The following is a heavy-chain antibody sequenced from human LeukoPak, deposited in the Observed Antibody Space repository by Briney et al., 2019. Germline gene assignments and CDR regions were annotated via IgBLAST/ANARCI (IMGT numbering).Heavy chain of an antibody. CDR3: ARKGSVIYSPFDY. Sequence: AAETLSLTCTVSSGSISSYYWSWIRQHPGEGREWIGYLYYSGGAKYNPSLKSRVTISVDTSENHFSLKLSSVAAADTAVYYCARKGSVIYSPFDYWGPGTLVTVS. J-gene: IGHJ4*02. CDR2: LYYSGGA. CDR1: SGSISSYY. V-gene: IGHV4-59*01. D-gene: IGHD1-26*01.